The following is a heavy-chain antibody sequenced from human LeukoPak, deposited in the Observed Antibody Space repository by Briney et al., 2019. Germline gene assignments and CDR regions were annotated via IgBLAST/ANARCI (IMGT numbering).Heavy chain of an antibody. V-gene: IGHV3-30-3*01. CDR1: GLTFSNYA. J-gene: IGHJ4*02. CDR2: ISYDGSNK. D-gene: IGHD1-26*01. Sequence: GGSLRLSCAASGLTFSNYAMHRVRQAPGKGLEWVAVISYDGSNKYYADSVKGRFTISRDNSKNTLYLQMNSLRAEDTAVYYCARGIVAFDYWGQGTLVTVSS. CDR3: ARGIVAFDY.